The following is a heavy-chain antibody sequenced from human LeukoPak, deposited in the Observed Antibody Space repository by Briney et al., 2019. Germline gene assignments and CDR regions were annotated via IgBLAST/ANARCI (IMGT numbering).Heavy chain of an antibody. CDR2: INPNSGGT. V-gene: IGHV1-2*02. Sequence: ASVKVSCKASGYTFTGYYMHWVRQAPGQGLEWMGWINPNSGGTNYAQKFQGRVTMTRDTSISTAYMELSRLRSDDTAVYYCARDYRGGSGSYSASWFDPWGQGTLVTVSS. CDR1: GYTFTGYY. J-gene: IGHJ5*02. CDR3: ARDYRGGSGSYSASWFDP. D-gene: IGHD1-26*01.